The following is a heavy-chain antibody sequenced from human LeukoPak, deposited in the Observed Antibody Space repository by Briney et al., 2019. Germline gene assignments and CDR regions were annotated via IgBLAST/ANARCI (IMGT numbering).Heavy chain of an antibody. CDR2: IYYSGST. D-gene: IGHD6-19*01. V-gene: IGHV4-39*07. Sequence: SETLSLTCTVSGGSISSSSYYWGWIRQPPGKGLEWIGSIYYSGSTYYNPSLKSRVTISVDTSKNQFSLKLSSVTAADTAVYYCARDLPVAGPPGNLYYYYYYGMDVWGQGTTVTVSS. CDR3: ARDLPVAGPPGNLYYYYYYGMDV. J-gene: IGHJ6*02. CDR1: GGSISSSSYY.